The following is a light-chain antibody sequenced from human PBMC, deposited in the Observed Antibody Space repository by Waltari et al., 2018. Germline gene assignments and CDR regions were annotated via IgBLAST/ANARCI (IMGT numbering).Light chain of an antibody. J-gene: IGKJ4*01. Sequence: DIQMSQSPSTLSASIGDRVTITCRASQNIKTWVAWYQQKTGKAPKFLVYKASTLDSGVPSRFSGSGSGTEFTLTISSLQPDDFATYYCQQYDTYPLTFGGGTKVEIK. CDR1: QNIKTW. CDR2: KAS. V-gene: IGKV1-5*03. CDR3: QQYDTYPLT.